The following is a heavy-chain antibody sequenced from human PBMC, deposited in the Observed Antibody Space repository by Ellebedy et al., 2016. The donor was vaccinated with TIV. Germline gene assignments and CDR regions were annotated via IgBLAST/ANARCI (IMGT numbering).Heavy chain of an antibody. CDR2: ISTISDDV. CDR3: ARFSRGAPFVDYLYYMDV. V-gene: IGHV3-21*01. D-gene: IGHD2-15*01. Sequence: GESLKISCAASGFAFGGFCMNWVRQAPGKGLEWVSSISTISDDVHHADSVKGRFTISRDNAKNSIYLQINHLRPEDTAVYYCARFSRGAPFVDYLYYMDVWGKGTAVTVSS. CDR1: GFAFGGFC. J-gene: IGHJ6*03.